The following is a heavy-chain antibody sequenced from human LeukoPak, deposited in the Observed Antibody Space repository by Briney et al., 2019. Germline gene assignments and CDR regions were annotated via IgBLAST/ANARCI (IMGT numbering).Heavy chain of an antibody. Sequence: ASVKVSCKASGYTFTDYAVHWVRQAPGQSLEWMGYINGGNGKTEYSQKFQGRLTITRDISATTAYMELSSLRSEDTAVYYCVRDGGYQLLVIWGRGTLVTVAS. D-gene: IGHD2-2*01. CDR2: INGGNGKT. CDR3: VRDGGYQLLVI. J-gene: IGHJ4*02. V-gene: IGHV1-3*01. CDR1: GYTFTDYA.